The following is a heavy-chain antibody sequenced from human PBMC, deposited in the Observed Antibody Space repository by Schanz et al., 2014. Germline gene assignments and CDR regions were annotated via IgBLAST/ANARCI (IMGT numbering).Heavy chain of an antibody. J-gene: IGHJ4*02. CDR3: AGDFSACVGNCFDY. V-gene: IGHV1-18*01. CDR2: INGYNGHT. Sequence: QVQLVQSGAEVKKPGASVKVSCKASGYTFSSYGITWVRQAPGQGLEWMGWINGYNGHTLYAQKFQGRVTMTTDTSTSTSYMELTSLRFDDAAVYYCAGDFSACVGNCFDYWGQGTLVTVSS. CDR1: GYTFSSYG. D-gene: IGHD6-19*01.